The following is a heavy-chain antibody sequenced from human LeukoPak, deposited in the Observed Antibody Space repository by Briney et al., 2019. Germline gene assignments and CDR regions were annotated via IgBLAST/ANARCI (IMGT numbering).Heavy chain of an antibody. CDR1: GFTFSGYI. V-gene: IGHV3-30-3*01. CDR3: ARYCSSITCQTGQIDY. J-gene: IGHJ4*02. Sequence: GGSLRLSCAASGFTFSGYIMNWVRQAPGKGLEWVTTISYDGGNKYYADSAKGRFTVSRDNSKNILYLQMNSLRAEDTAVYYCARYCSSITCQTGQIDYWGQGTLVTVSS. D-gene: IGHD2-2*01. CDR2: ISYDGGNK.